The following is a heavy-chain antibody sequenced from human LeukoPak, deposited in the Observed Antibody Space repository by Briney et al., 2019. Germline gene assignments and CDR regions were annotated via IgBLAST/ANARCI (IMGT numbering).Heavy chain of an antibody. CDR2: VDYTGSP. J-gene: IGHJ2*01. V-gene: IGHV4-39*07. CDR1: GGSVSSSSYN. CDR3: ARVSSSWCQDWYFDL. Sequence: PSETLSLTCSVSGGSVSSSSYNWGWIRQPPGKGLEWIGSVDYTGSPYYNPSLKSRVTMSVDTSKNQFSLKLSSVTAADTAVYYCARVSSSWCQDWYFDLWGRGTLVTVPS. D-gene: IGHD6-13*01.